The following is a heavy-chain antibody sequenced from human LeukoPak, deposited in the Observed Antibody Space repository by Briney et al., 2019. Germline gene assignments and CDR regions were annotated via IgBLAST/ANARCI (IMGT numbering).Heavy chain of an antibody. J-gene: IGHJ4*02. CDR2: IYYSGST. V-gene: IGHV4-59*01. D-gene: IGHD4-17*01. CDR1: GGSISSYY. Sequence: KPSETLSLTCTVSGGSISSYYWSWIRQPPGKGLEWIGYIYYSGSTNYNPSLKSRVTISVDTSKNQFSLKLSSVTAADTAVYYCARAPLRSTATMFDYWGQGTLVTVSS. CDR3: ARAPLRSTATMFDY.